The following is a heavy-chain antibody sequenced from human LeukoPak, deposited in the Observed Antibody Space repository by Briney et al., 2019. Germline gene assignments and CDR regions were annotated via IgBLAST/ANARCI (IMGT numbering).Heavy chain of an antibody. D-gene: IGHD5-24*01. Sequence: SETLSLTCAIYGGSFSGYYWSWIRQPPGKGLEWIGEINHSGSTNYNPSLKSRVTISVDTSKNQFSLKLSSVTAADTAVYYCARGRERDGYPTNFDYWGQGTLVTVSS. CDR3: ARGRERDGYPTNFDY. CDR2: INHSGST. J-gene: IGHJ4*02. CDR1: GGSFSGYY. V-gene: IGHV4-34*01.